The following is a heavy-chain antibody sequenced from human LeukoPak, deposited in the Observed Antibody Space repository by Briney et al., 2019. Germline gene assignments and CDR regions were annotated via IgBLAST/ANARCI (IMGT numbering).Heavy chain of an antibody. D-gene: IGHD5-18*01. Sequence: GGSLRLSCAASGFTFSSYEMNWVRQAPGKGLEWVSYISSSGSTIYYADSVKGRFTISRDNSKNTLYLQMNSLRAEDTAVYYCARDKAQYSYVRYWGQGTLVTVSS. CDR3: ARDKAQYSYVRY. J-gene: IGHJ4*02. CDR1: GFTFSSYE. CDR2: ISSSGSTI. V-gene: IGHV3-48*03.